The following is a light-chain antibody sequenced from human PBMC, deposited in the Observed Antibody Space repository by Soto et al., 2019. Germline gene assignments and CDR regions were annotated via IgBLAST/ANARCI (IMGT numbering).Light chain of an antibody. Sequence: IQLTQSPSSLSASVGDRFTITCRASQGISSYLAWYPQKPGKPPKPLIYAASTLQSGVPSRFSGSGSGTDFTLTISSLQPEDFASYYCQQLNSFPFTFGGGTKVDIK. CDR3: QQLNSFPFT. CDR1: QGISSY. J-gene: IGKJ4*01. V-gene: IGKV1-9*01. CDR2: AAS.